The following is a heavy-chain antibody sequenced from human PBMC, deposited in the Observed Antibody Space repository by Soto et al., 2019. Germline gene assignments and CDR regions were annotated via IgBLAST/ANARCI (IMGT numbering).Heavy chain of an antibody. J-gene: IGHJ4*02. CDR2: TNQDGSKK. D-gene: IGHD1-26*01. CDR1: ESTVRRDW. Sequence: EVHLVESGGGLVQTGGSLRLSCAIFESTVRRDWMNWVRQAPGQGLEWVAHTNQDGSKKYYVDSVKGRFTISRDNAKNSLYLQMGDLRAGDAAIYYCSGGVGDAFWGQGTLVTVSS. V-gene: IGHV3-7*04. CDR3: SGGVGDAF.